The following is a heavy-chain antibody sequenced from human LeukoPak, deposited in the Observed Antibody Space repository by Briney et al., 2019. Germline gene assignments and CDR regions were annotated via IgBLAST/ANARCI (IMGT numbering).Heavy chain of an antibody. V-gene: IGHV3-30*04. D-gene: IGHD5-24*01. J-gene: IGHJ4*02. CDR3: ARGRDGYNRHSDY. CDR1: AFTVSSYV. CDR2: KSHDGSNA. Sequence: GRSLRLSCAASAFTVSSYVIHWVSQAAGKGLEWVASKSHDGSNAYFAESVRGRFSIFSDNSKDTPYVQMNSLRVEDTAVYYCARGRDGYNRHSDYWGQGTLVTVSS.